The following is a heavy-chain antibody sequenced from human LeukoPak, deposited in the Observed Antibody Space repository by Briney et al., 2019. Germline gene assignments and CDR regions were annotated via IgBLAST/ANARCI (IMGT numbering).Heavy chain of an antibody. CDR3: AYRTTLDY. Sequence: PGGSLRLSCVASGFSFSGHWMNWVRQPPGKGLEWVANIKPDGSDKYYVDSVKGRFTISRDDAKRSLDLQMDSLRVEDTAIYYCAYRTTLDYWGPGTVVTVSS. J-gene: IGHJ4*02. CDR2: IKPDGSDK. V-gene: IGHV3-7*02. D-gene: IGHD2/OR15-2a*01. CDR1: GFSFSGHW.